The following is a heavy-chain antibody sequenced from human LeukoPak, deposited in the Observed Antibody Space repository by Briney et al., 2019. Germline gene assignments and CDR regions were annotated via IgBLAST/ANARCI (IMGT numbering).Heavy chain of an antibody. CDR2: MKRDGSEI. J-gene: IGHJ4*02. Sequence: GGSLRLSCSASGFTFSTYWMSWVRQAPGKGLEWVANMKRDGSEIYYVDSVGGRFTISRDNSKNTLYLQMNSLRAEDTAVYYCARKYYDILTGSYYFDYWGQGTLVTVSS. D-gene: IGHD3-9*01. V-gene: IGHV3-7*01. CDR1: GFTFSTYW. CDR3: ARKYYDILTGSYYFDY.